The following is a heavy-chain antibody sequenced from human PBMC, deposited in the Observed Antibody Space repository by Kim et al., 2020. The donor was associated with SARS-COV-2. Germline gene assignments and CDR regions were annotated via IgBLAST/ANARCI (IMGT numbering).Heavy chain of an antibody. CDR3: ARVPIAVAGTPPYYYYYGMDV. CDR2: IYTSGST. D-gene: IGHD6-19*01. J-gene: IGHJ6*02. V-gene: IGHV4-61*02. Sequence: SETLSLTCTVSGGSISSGSYYWSWIRQPAGKGLEWIGRIYTSGSTNYNPSLKSRVTISVDTSKNQFSLKLSSVTAADTAVYYCARVPIAVAGTPPYYYYYGMDVWGQGTTVTVSS. CDR1: GGSISSGSYY.